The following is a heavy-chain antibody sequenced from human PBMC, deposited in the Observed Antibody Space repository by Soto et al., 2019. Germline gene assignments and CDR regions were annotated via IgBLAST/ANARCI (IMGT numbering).Heavy chain of an antibody. V-gene: IGHV3-11*01. CDR1: EFTFSDYY. D-gene: IGHD6-6*01. CDR2: ISTSGSTI. CDR3: ARAQYSSSSAFDY. Sequence: QVQLVESGGGLVKPGGSLRLSCAASEFTFSDYYMNWIRQAPGKGLEWVSYISTSGSTIYYADSVKGRFTISRDNAKNSLYLQMNSLRAEDTAVYYCARAQYSSSSAFDYWGQGTLVTVSS. J-gene: IGHJ4*02.